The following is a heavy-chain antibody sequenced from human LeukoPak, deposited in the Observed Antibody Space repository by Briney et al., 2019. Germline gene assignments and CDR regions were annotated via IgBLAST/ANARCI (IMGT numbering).Heavy chain of an antibody. CDR2: IYTSGST. CDR3: ARDQITMVRGVTMTEAFDI. Sequence: SSETLSLTCTVSGGSISSYYWSWIRQPAGKGLEWIGRIYTSGSTNYNPSLKSRVTMSVDTSKNQFSLKLSSVTAADTAVYYCARDQITMVRGVTMTEAFDIWGQGTMVTVSS. V-gene: IGHV4-4*07. J-gene: IGHJ3*02. D-gene: IGHD3-10*01. CDR1: GGSISSYY.